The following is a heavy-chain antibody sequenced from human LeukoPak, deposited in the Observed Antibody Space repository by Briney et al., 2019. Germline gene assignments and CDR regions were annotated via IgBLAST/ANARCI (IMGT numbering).Heavy chain of an antibody. J-gene: IGHJ4*02. D-gene: IGHD3-16*02. CDR3: ASYDYVWGSYRSFDY. CDR1: GFTFSDYY. Sequence: GGSLRLSCAASGFTFSDYYMSWIRQAPGKGLEWVSYISSSGSTIYYADSVKGRFTISRDNAKNSLYLQMNSLRAEDTAVYYCASYDYVWGSYRSFDYWGQGTLVTVSS. CDR2: ISSSGSTI. V-gene: IGHV3-11*04.